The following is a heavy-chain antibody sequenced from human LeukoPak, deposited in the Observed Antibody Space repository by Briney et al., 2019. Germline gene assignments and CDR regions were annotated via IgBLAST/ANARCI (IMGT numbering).Heavy chain of an antibody. Sequence: KPSETLSLTCTVSGRSISSYYWSWIRQPPGKGLEWLGYSYYSGCTNYNPSLKSRVTISVDTSTNQFSLKLSSVTAADTAVYYCARHALGDFWSGYPPNWFDPWGQGTLVTVSS. CDR3: ARHALGDFWSGYPPNWFDP. J-gene: IGHJ5*02. CDR2: SYYSGCT. CDR1: GRSISSYY. D-gene: IGHD3-3*01. V-gene: IGHV4-59*08.